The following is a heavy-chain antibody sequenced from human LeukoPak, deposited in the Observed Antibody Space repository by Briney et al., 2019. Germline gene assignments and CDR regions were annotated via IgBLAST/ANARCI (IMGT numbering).Heavy chain of an antibody. Sequence: DSVKGRFTISRDNSKNTLYLQMNSLRAEDTAVYYCAIDGRGGIREAGIGWGQGTPVTASS. J-gene: IGHJ4*02. D-gene: IGHD1-14*01. V-gene: IGHV3-30*07. CDR3: AIDGRGGIREAGIG.